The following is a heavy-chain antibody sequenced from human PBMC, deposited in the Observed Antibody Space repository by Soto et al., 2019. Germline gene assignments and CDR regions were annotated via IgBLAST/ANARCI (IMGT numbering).Heavy chain of an antibody. D-gene: IGHD3-22*01. Sequence: QVQLVQSGAEVKKPGASVKVSCKTSGYTFTSYDISWVRQATGQGLEWMGWMNPNSGNTGYAQKFPGRVTMTRNTSISTAYMDLSSLRSEDTAVYYCAREVVSRGMDVWGQGTTVTVSS. CDR1: GYTFTSYD. V-gene: IGHV1-8*01. CDR3: AREVVSRGMDV. CDR2: MNPNSGNT. J-gene: IGHJ6*02.